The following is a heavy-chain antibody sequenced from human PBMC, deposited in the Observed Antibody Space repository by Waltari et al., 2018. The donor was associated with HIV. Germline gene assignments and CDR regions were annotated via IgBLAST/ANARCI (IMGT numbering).Heavy chain of an antibody. D-gene: IGHD6-19*01. CDR2: INPSSGDT. CDR3: ARGEQWLVGPYDAFDI. CDR1: GYTFQDYY. Sequence: QVQLVQSGAEVRKPGASVKVSCKASGYTFQDYYMHWVRQAPGQGLEWMGWINPSSGDTNYAQEFQGWVTMTRDTSISTAYMELSRLTSDDTAVYYCARGEQWLVGPYDAFDIWGPGTMVTVSS. V-gene: IGHV1-2*04. J-gene: IGHJ3*02.